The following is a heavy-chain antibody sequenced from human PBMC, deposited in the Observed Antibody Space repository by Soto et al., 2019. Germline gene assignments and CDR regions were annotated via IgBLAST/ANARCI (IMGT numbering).Heavy chain of an antibody. D-gene: IGHD5-12*01. V-gene: IGHV3-23*01. CDR1: GFTFSSYA. CDR2: ISGSGGST. J-gene: IGHJ6*02. Sequence: SLRLSCAASGFTFSSYAMSWVRQAPGKGLEWVSAISGSGGSTYYADSVKGRFTISRDNSKNTLYLQMNSLRAEDTAVYYCAKTGYSGYDPWAYYYGMDVWGQGTTVTVSS. CDR3: AKTGYSGYDPWAYYYGMDV.